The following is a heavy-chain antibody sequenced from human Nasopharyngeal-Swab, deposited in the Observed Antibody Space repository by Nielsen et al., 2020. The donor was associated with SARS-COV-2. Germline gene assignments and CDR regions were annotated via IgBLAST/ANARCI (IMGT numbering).Heavy chain of an antibody. D-gene: IGHD3-22*01. CDR3: ARGTVYYYDSSGYYYYYYYGMDV. Sequence: WTRQPPGKGLEWIGEINHSGSTNYNPSLKSRVTISVDTSKNQFSLKLSSMTAADTAVYYCARGTVYYYDSSGYYYYYYYGMDVWGQGTTVTVSS. J-gene: IGHJ6*02. CDR2: INHSGST. V-gene: IGHV4-34*01.